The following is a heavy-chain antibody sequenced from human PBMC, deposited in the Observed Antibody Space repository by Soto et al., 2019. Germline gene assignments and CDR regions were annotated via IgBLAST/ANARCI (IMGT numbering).Heavy chain of an antibody. J-gene: IGHJ5*02. CDR2: IYYSGST. D-gene: IGHD3-10*02. Sequence: SETLSLTCTVSGGSISSYYWSWIRQPPGKGLEWIGYIYYSGSTNYNPSLKSRVTISVYTSKNQFSLKLSSVTAADTAVYYCARIRGIVRGVETNWFDPWGQGTLVTVSS. V-gene: IGHV4-59*01. CDR3: ARIRGIVRGVETNWFDP. CDR1: GGSISSYY.